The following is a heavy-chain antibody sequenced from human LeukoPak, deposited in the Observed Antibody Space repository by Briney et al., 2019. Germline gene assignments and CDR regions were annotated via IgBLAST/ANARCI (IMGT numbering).Heavy chain of an antibody. CDR1: GSSTSSYY. V-gene: IGHV4-59*01. Sequence: SETLSLTCTVSGSSTSSYYWSWIRQPPGKGLEWIGYIYYSGSTNYNPSLKSRVTISVDTSKNQFSLKLSSVTAADTAVYYCARGIYGDFDYWGQGTLVTVSS. D-gene: IGHD4-17*01. CDR3: ARGIYGDFDY. CDR2: IYYSGST. J-gene: IGHJ4*02.